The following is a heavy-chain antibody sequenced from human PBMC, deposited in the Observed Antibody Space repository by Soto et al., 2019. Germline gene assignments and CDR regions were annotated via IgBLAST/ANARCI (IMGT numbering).Heavy chain of an antibody. CDR1: GGTFITYT. D-gene: IGHD2-15*01. J-gene: IGHJ2*01. Sequence: QVQLVQSGAEVKKPGSSVKVSCKASGGTFITYTVSWVRQAPGQGLEWMGGIIPVSTTTSYAQKFQGRVTVTADKSTSTAFVVLCGLRSGDTAVYYCAKGRAGCSGGSCPLGWYFELWGRGTLVTVSS. CDR2: IIPVSTTT. V-gene: IGHV1-69*06. CDR3: AKGRAGCSGGSCPLGWYFEL.